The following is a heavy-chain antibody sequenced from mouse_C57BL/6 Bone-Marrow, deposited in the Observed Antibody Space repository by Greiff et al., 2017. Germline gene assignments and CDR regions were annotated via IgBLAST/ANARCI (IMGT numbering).Heavy chain of an antibody. V-gene: IGHV1-55*01. Sequence: QVQLQQPGAELVKPGASVKMSCKASGYTFTSYWLTWVKQRPGQGPVWIGDIYPGSGSTNYNEKFKSKVTLTVDTSSSTAYMQLSSLTSEDSAVYYCARRYFYWYFDVWGTGTTVTVSS. J-gene: IGHJ1*03. CDR2: IYPGSGST. CDR3: ARRYFYWYFDV. CDR1: GYTFTSYW.